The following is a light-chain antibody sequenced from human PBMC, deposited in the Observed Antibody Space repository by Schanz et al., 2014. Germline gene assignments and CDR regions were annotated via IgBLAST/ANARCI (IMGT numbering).Light chain of an antibody. J-gene: IGLJ3*02. V-gene: IGLV1-40*01. CDR2: GSS. Sequence: QSALTQPPSVSGAPGQRVTISCTGSSSNIGAGYDVHWYQQLPGTAPKLLIYGSSNRPSGVPDRFSASKSGTLASLAITGLQAEDEADYYCQSYDSSLIGWVFGGGTKLTVL. CDR1: SSNIGAGYD. CDR3: QSYDSSLIGWV.